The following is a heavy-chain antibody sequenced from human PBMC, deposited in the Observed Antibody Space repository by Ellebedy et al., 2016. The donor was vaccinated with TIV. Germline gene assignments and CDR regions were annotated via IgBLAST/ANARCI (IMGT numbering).Heavy chain of an antibody. CDR2: GYGSGST. J-gene: IGHJ4*01. V-gene: IGHV4-59*08. Sequence: SETLSLTXTVSGVSISSYYWRWFRQPPGKGLEWIGIGYGSGSTRYNPSLESRLTISLDTSNNQFSLRLTSVTAADTAVYYCARPAMGKTAPLDYWGQGTLVTVSS. CDR3: ARPAMGKTAPLDY. D-gene: IGHD5-18*01. CDR1: GVSISSYY.